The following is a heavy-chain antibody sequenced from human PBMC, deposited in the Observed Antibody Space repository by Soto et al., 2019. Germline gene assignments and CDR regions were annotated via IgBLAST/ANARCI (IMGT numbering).Heavy chain of an antibody. D-gene: IGHD4-17*01. CDR1: GGSMSKFY. CDR2: VYATGTS. J-gene: IGHJ5*02. Sequence: LSLTCSVSGGSMSKFYWSWIRKTAGKGLEWMGRVYATGTSDYNPSLRSRIAMSVDISKKTFSLRLRSVTAADTGVYYCVRDGSKTLRDCFDPWGQGILVTVPS. CDR3: VRDGSKTLRDCFDP. V-gene: IGHV4-4*07.